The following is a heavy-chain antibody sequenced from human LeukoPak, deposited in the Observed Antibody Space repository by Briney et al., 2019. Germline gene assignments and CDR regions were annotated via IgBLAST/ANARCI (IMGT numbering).Heavy chain of an antibody. V-gene: IGHV1-18*01. CDR2: ISAYNGNT. J-gene: IGHJ4*02. CDR3: ARDSGLAYCGGDCYSPMNY. CDR1: GYTFTSYG. Sequence: ASVKVSCKASGYTFTSYGISWVRQAPGQGLEWMGWISAYNGNTNYAQKLRGRVTMTTDTSTSTAYMELRSLRSDDTAVYYCARDSGLAYCGGDCYSPMNYWGQGTLVTVSS. D-gene: IGHD2-21*02.